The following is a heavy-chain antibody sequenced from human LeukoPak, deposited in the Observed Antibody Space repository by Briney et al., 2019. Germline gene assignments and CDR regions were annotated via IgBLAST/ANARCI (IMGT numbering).Heavy chain of an antibody. J-gene: IGHJ4*02. V-gene: IGHV4-59*02. CDR1: CDSVSNCY. CDR3: ARKRSFDL. D-gene: IGHD3-9*01. CDR2: IYYSESA. Sequence: SETLSLTCTVACDSVSNCYCSLSQQPPGKRMEWIGCIYYSESATYNPSLKSRVTISLDTSKNQFFLKLSSVTAADTAVYYCARKRSFDLWGQGTLVTVSS.